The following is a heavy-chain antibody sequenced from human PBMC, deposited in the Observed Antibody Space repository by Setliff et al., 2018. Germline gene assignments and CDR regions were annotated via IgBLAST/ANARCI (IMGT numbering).Heavy chain of an antibody. CDR2: VNTSGGKT. J-gene: IGHJ5*02. CDR3: ARAPWGDDYDSLYTWFDP. CDR1: GYGFTSHY. D-gene: IGHD3-22*01. V-gene: IGHV1-46*01. Sequence: ASVKVSCKTSGYGFTSHYFHWLRQAPGQGLEWMGIVNTSGGKTTLSQMFQGRVIMTADASTDTVYMELHSLTSEDTAIYYCARAPWGDDYDSLYTWFDPWGQGSLVTVSS.